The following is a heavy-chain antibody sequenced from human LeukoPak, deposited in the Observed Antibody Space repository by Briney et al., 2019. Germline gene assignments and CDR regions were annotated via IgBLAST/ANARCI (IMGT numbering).Heavy chain of an antibody. Sequence: GGSLRLSCAASGFTFSDYYMSWVRQAPGKGLEWVSTITGSGNDAYYADSVKGRFTSSRDNSKNMLYLQMNSLRAEDTAVYYCAKGATGLRIVGDDWGQGTLVTVSS. CDR1: GFTFSDYY. CDR2: ITGSGNDA. D-gene: IGHD2-15*01. V-gene: IGHV3-23*01. CDR3: AKGATGLRIVGDD. J-gene: IGHJ4*02.